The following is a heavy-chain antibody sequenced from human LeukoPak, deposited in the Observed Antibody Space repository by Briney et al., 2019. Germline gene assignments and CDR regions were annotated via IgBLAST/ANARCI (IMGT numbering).Heavy chain of an antibody. V-gene: IGHV3-48*01. Sequence: PGGSLRLSCAASGFTFSSYSMNWVRQAPGKGLGWVSYISSSSSTIYYADSVKGRFTISRDNAKNSLYLQMNSLRAEDTAVYYCASLLTVAGYDYWGQGTLVTVSS. CDR2: ISSSSSTI. CDR1: GFTFSSYS. J-gene: IGHJ4*02. CDR3: ASLLTVAGYDY. D-gene: IGHD6-19*01.